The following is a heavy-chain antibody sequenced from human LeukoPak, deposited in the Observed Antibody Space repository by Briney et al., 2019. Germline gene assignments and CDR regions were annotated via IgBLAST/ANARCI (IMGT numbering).Heavy chain of an antibody. CDR3: ARAPGKSYYYYYYGMDV. CDR2: INHNGNVN. V-gene: IGHV3-7*03. D-gene: IGHD1-1*01. CDR1: GFTFSSYW. J-gene: IGHJ6*02. Sequence: PGGSLRLSCAASGFTFSSYWMNWARQAPGKGLEWVASINHNGNVNYYVDSVKGRFTISRDNAKDSLYLQMSNLRAEDTAVYYCARAPGKSYYYYYYGMDVWGQGTTVTVSS.